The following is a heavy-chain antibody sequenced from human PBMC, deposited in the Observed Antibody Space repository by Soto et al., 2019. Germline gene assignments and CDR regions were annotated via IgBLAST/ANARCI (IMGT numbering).Heavy chain of an antibody. CDR2: IFPADSDT. CDR1: GYSFTTYW. Sequence: GESLKISCKASGYSFTTYWIGWVRQMPGKGLEWMGIIFPADSDTRYSPSFQGQVTISADKSISTAYLQWSSLKASDTAIYYCARQQGAVDVWGHGTMVTVSS. CDR3: ARQQGAVDV. J-gene: IGHJ3*01. V-gene: IGHV5-51*01. D-gene: IGHD1-26*01.